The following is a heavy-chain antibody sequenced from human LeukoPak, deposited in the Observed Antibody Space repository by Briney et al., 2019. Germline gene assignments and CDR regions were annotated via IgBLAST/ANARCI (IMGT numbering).Heavy chain of an antibody. CDR1: GFTVSSNY. Sequence: GGSLRLSCAASGFTVSSNYMSWVRQAPGKGLEWVSVIYSGGSTYYADSVKGRFTISRDNSKNTLYLQMNSLRAEDTAVYYCARDRNSDSYNYVEDYWGQGTLVTVSS. V-gene: IGHV3-53*01. D-gene: IGHD5-24*01. J-gene: IGHJ4*02. CDR2: IYSGGST. CDR3: ARDRNSDSYNYVEDY.